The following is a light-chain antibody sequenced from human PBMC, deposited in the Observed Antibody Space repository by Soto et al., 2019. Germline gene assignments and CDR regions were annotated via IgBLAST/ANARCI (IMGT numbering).Light chain of an antibody. CDR3: CSYAGSSTYV. V-gene: IGLV2-23*02. Sequence: QSVLTQPASVSGSPGQSITISCTGTTNDVGDYNYVAWYQQHSGKVPRLMIYEVSNRPPGVSYRFSGSKSGNTASLTISILQAEDEADYYCCSYAGSSTYVFGTGTKLTVL. CDR2: EVS. CDR1: TNDVGDYNY. J-gene: IGLJ1*01.